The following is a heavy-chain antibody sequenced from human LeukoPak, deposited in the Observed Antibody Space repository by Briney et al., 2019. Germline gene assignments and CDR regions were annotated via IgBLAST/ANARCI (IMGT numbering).Heavy chain of an antibody. J-gene: IGHJ4*02. CDR3: ARVTTGGYYNC. V-gene: IGHV4-61*02. CDR1: DGSISSGSYY. CDR2: IYTSGST. D-gene: IGHD3-22*01. Sequence: SQTLSLTCTVSDGSISSGSYYWRWIRQPAGKGLEWIGRIYTSGSTNYNPSLKSRVTISVDTSKNQFSLKLSSVTAADTAVYYCARVTTGGYYNCWGQGTLVTVSS.